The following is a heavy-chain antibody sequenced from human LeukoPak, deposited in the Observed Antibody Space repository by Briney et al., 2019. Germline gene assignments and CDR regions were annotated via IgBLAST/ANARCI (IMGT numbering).Heavy chain of an antibody. CDR1: GGSISNYY. CDR2: IYYSGST. Sequence: PSETLSLTCTVSGGSISNYYWSWIRQPPGKGLEWIGYIYYSGSTNYNPSLKSRVTISVDTSKNQFSLKLSSVTAADTAVYYCARHESKTYYYDSSGGPFDYWGQGTLVTVSS. CDR3: ARHESKTYYYDSSGGPFDY. J-gene: IGHJ4*02. D-gene: IGHD3-22*01. V-gene: IGHV4-59*01.